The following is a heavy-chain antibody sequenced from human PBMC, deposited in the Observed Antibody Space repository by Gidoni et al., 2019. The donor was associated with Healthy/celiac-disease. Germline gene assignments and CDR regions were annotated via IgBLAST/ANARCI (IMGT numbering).Heavy chain of an antibody. D-gene: IGHD6-19*01. CDR3: AKDHPGYSSGWYGSGGWFDP. CDR2: ISVSGGST. Sequence: EVQLLESGGGLVQPGGSLRLSCAASGFTFSSYAMSWVRQAPGKGLEWVSAISVSGGSTYYADSVKGRFTISRDNSKNTLYLQMNSLRAEDTAVYYCAKDHPGYSSGWYGSGGWFDPWGQGTLVTVSS. J-gene: IGHJ5*02. CDR1: GFTFSSYA. V-gene: IGHV3-23*01.